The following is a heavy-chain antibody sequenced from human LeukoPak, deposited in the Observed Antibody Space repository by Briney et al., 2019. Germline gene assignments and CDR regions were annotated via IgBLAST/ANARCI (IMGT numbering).Heavy chain of an antibody. CDR1: GFTFSSYE. CDR2: ISSSGSTI. J-gene: IGHJ4*02. Sequence: GGSLRLSCAASGFTFSSYEINWVRQAPGKGLEWVSYISSSGSTIYYADSVKGRFTISRDNAKNSLYLQMNSLRAEDTAVYYCARVGATWSGAHYWGQGTLVTVSS. V-gene: IGHV3-48*03. CDR3: ARVGATWSGAHY. D-gene: IGHD1-26*01.